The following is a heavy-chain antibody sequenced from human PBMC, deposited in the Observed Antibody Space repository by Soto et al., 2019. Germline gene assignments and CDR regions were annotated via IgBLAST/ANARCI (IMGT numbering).Heavy chain of an antibody. J-gene: IGHJ4*02. V-gene: IGHV4-39*01. CDR3: ASFSGATYGDYGGGINY. Sequence: PSETLSLTCTFSGGSISGSSYYWGCIRQPPGKGLECIGSFHYSASTDYNPSLKSRVTISVDTSKNQFSLKLTSVTAADTAVYFCASFSGATYGDYGGGINYWGQGTLVTVSS. D-gene: IGHD4-17*01. CDR2: FHYSAST. CDR1: GGSISGSSYY.